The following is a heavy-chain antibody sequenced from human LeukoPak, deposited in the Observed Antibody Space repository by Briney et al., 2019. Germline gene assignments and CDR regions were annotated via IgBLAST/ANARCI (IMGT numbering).Heavy chain of an antibody. CDR3: ARGKRIAAAGGGRNHWFDP. D-gene: IGHD6-13*01. V-gene: IGHV4-34*01. J-gene: IGHJ5*02. Sequence: SETLSLTCAVYGGSFSGYYWSWIRQPPGKGLEWIGEINHSGSTNYNPSLKSRVTISVDTSKNQLSLKLSSVTAADTAVYYCARGKRIAAAGGGRNHWFDPWGQGTLVTVSS. CDR1: GGSFSGYY. CDR2: INHSGST.